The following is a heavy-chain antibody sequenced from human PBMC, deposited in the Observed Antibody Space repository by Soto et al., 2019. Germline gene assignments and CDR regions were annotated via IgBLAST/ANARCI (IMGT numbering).Heavy chain of an antibody. J-gene: IGHJ4*02. Sequence: PSETLSLTCDVSGDTISTGGYTWAWIRQPPGKALEWIGHTYHSGNPYYNPSLKSRVIISVDRSKNQFSLKIEDTAVYYCTQSVTGTKRPFWGRGTRVTVS. CDR2: TYHSGNP. CDR1: GDTISTGGYT. CDR3: GTKRPF. V-gene: IGHV4-30-2*01. D-gene: IGHD6-19*01.